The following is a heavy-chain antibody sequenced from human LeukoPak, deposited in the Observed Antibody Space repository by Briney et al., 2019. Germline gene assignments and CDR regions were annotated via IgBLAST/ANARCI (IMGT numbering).Heavy chain of an antibody. CDR1: GYTFTSYG. Sequence: ASVKVSCKASGYTFTSYGISWVRQAPGQGLEWMGWISAYNGNTNYAQKLQGRVTMTTDTSTSTAYMELRSLRSDDTAVYYCARPAEDYYDSSGRGAFDIWGQGTMVTVSS. V-gene: IGHV1-18*01. CDR2: ISAYNGNT. CDR3: ARPAEDYYDSSGRGAFDI. D-gene: IGHD3-22*01. J-gene: IGHJ3*02.